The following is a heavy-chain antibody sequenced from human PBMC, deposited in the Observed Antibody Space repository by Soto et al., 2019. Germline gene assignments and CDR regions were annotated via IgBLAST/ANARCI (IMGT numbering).Heavy chain of an antibody. CDR3: ARDGGYNYGSGNFYNDY. Sequence: GSLXXSCAAXXXTFSRYWXXXVRQAPGKGLEWVANIKQDGSEKNYVDSVEGRFTISRDNAKNSXFLQMNSLRAEDTAVYFCARDGGYNYGSGNFYNDYWGQGTLVTVSS. J-gene: IGHJ4*02. CDR1: XXTFSRYW. CDR2: IKQDGSEK. V-gene: IGHV3-7*01. D-gene: IGHD3-10*01.